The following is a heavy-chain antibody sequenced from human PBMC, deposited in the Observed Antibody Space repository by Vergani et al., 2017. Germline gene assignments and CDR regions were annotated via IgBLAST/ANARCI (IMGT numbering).Heavy chain of an antibody. V-gene: IGHV4-59*01. Sequence: QVQLQESGPGLVKPSETLSLTCTVSGGSISSYYWSWIRQPPGKGLGWIGYIYYSGSTNYNPSLKSRVTISVDTSKNQFSLKLSSVTAADTAVYYCARGDSGYDTPFDYWGQGTLVTVSS. J-gene: IGHJ4*02. CDR2: IYYSGST. CDR1: GGSISSYY. D-gene: IGHD5-12*01. CDR3: ARGDSGYDTPFDY.